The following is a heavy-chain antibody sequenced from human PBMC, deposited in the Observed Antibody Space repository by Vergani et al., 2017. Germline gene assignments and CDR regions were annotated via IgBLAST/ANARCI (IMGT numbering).Heavy chain of an antibody. D-gene: IGHD2-2*01. Sequence: EVQLVDSGGGLVQPGGSLRLSCAASGFTFSRHWMHWVRQAPGKGLVWVSHVNPEGTNTPYAYSVKGRFTISRDNAKNSLYLQMNSLRAEDTAVYYCARGSDIVVVPAAEFDYWGQGTLVTVYS. CDR2: VNPEGTNT. J-gene: IGHJ4*02. CDR1: GFTFSRHW. V-gene: IGHV3-74*01. CDR3: ARGSDIVVVPAAEFDY.